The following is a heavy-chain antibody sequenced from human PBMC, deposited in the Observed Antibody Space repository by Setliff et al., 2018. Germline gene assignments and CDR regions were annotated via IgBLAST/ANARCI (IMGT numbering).Heavy chain of an antibody. D-gene: IGHD6-19*01. CDR3: ARDSRQSLEGGASGDMDI. CDR1: GGTFSSFA. CDR2: LIPFFGTT. Sequence: GASVKVSCKTSGGTFSSFAVSWVRQAPGQRPEWMGRLIPFFGTTIYAQKFQGRVTITADQSTSTVFMELNSLRSEDTAFYYCARDSRQSLEGGASGDMDIWGQGTAVTVSS. J-gene: IGHJ6*02. V-gene: IGHV1-69*13.